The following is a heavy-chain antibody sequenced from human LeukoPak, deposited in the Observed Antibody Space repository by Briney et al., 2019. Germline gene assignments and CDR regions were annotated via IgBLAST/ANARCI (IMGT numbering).Heavy chain of an antibody. D-gene: IGHD3-22*01. Sequence: PSQTLSLTCTVSGGSISSGSYYWSWIRQPAGKGLEWIGRIYTSGSTNYNPSLKSRVTISVDTSKYQFSLKLSSVTAADTAVYYCARGHYYDSSGYYAVFDYWGQGTLVTVSS. CDR2: IYTSGST. J-gene: IGHJ4*02. CDR3: ARGHYYDSSGYYAVFDY. V-gene: IGHV4-61*02. CDR1: GGSISSGSYY.